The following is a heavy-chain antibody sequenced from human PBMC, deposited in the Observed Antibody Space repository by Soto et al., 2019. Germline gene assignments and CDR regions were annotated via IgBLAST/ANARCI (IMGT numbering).Heavy chain of an antibody. CDR2: INPNSGGT. Sequence: ASVKVSCKASGYTFTGYYMHWVRQAPGQGLEWMGWINPNSGGTNYAQKFQGWVTMTRDTSISTAYMELSRLRSDDTAVYYCAKSALGEDYGDKRGGAFDIWGQGTMVTVSS. CDR3: AKSALGEDYGDKRGGAFDI. D-gene: IGHD4-17*01. V-gene: IGHV1-2*04. J-gene: IGHJ3*02. CDR1: GYTFTGYY.